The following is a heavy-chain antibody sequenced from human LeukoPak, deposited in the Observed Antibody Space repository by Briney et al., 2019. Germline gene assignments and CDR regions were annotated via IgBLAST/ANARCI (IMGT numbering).Heavy chain of an antibody. J-gene: IGHJ4*02. CDR2: IIPIFGTA. CDR3: ARGRKKYGSGSYYETG. D-gene: IGHD3-10*01. V-gene: IGHV1-69*13. Sequence: GASVKVSCKASGGTFSSYAISWVRQAPGQGLEWMGGIIPIFGTANYAQKFQGRVTITADESTSTAYMELSSLRSEDTAVYYCARGRKKYGSGSYYETGWGQGTLVTVSS. CDR1: GGTFSSYA.